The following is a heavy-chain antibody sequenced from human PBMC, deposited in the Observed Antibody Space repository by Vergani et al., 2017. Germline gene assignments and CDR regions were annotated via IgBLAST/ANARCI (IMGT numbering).Heavy chain of an antibody. CDR2: INPNSGGT. J-gene: IGHJ5*02. V-gene: IGHV1-2*02. D-gene: IGHD2-2*01. CDR3: ARDYGYCSSTSRPNWFDP. CDR1: GYTFTGYY. Sequence: QVQLVQSGAEVKKPGASVKVSCKASGYTFTGYYMHWVRQAPGQGLEWMGWINPNSGGTNYAQKFQGRVTMTRDTSIRTAYMELSRLRSDDTAVYYCARDYGYCSSTSRPNWFDPWGQGTLVTVSS.